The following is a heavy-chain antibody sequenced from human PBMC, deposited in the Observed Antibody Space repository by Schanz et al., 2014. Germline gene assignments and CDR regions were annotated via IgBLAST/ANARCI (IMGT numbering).Heavy chain of an antibody. CDR1: GFTFSSYG. D-gene: IGHD3-22*01. CDR2: ISYDGNNE. Sequence: QVQLVESGGGVVQPGRSRRLSCEASGFTFSSYGMHWVRQAPGKGLEWVAVISYDGNNEDYADSVKGRFFISRDSSKNTLFLQMNSLRADDTAIYFCARDAAYYDSVIFPDHWGQGTLVTVSS. V-gene: IGHV3-30*03. CDR3: ARDAAYYDSVIFPDH. J-gene: IGHJ4*02.